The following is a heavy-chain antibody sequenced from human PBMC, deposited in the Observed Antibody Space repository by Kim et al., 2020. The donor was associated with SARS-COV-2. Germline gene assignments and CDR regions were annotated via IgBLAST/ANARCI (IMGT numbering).Heavy chain of an antibody. CDR3: ARLMVRGVISDY. Sequence: SETLSLTCTVSGGSISSSSYYWGWIRQPPGKGLEWIGSIYYSGSTYYNPSLKSRVTISVDTSKNQFSLKLSSVTAADTAVYYCARLMVRGVISDYWGQGT. CDR1: GGSISSSSYY. J-gene: IGHJ4*02. V-gene: IGHV4-39*01. D-gene: IGHD3-10*01. CDR2: IYYSGST.